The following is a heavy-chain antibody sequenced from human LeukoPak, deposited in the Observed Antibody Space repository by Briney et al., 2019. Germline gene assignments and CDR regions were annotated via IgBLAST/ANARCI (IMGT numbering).Heavy chain of an antibody. CDR3: ARYSNSGGDY. V-gene: IGHV1-2*02. CDR2: INPNNGGT. J-gene: IGHJ4*02. D-gene: IGHD7-27*01. Sequence: ASVKVSCKASGYTFTGYYIHWVRQAPGQGLEWMGWINPNNGGTNYAQTFQGRVTITRDTSISTASMELSRLRSDDSAVYFCARYSNSGGDYSGQGSLVTVSS. CDR1: GYTFTGYY.